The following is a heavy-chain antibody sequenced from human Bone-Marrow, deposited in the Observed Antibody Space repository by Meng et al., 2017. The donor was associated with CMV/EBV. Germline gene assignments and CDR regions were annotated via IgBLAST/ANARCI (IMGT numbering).Heavy chain of an antibody. CDR3: AKDRGDLGVSASFQH. D-gene: IGHD5/OR15-5a*01. Sequence: GESLKISCAASGFTFSSYAMHWVRQAPGKGLEWVAVISYDGSNKYYADSVKGRFTISRDNSKNTLYLQMNSLRAEDTAVYYCAKDRGDLGVSASFQHWGQGTLVTVSS. CDR1: GFTFSSYA. V-gene: IGHV3-30-3*01. CDR2: ISYDGSNK. J-gene: IGHJ1*01.